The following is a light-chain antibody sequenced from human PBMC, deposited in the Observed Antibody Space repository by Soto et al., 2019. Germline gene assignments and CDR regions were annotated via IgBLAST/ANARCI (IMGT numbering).Light chain of an antibody. CDR2: YDS. CDR1: NIGSKS. J-gene: IGLJ2*01. CDR3: QVWDSSSDHLV. Sequence: SYELTQPPSVSVAPGKTARITCGGNNIGSKSVHWYQQKPGQAPVLVIYYDSDRPSGIPERFSGSNSRNTATLTISRVEAGDEADYYCQVWDSSSDHLVFGGGTKVTVL. V-gene: IGLV3-21*04.